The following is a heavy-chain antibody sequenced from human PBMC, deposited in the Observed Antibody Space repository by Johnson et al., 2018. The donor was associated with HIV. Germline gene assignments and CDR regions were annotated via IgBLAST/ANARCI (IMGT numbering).Heavy chain of an antibody. CDR3: ARGEMATNPRVVAFDI. Sequence: QVQLVESGGGVVRPGRSLRLSCAASGLNFRYYPMHWVRQAPGKGLEWMAVISYDGSNKYYADSVNGRFTISRDNSKNTLYLQMNSLRAEDTAVYYCARGEMATNPRVVAFDIWGPGTMVTVSS. J-gene: IGHJ3*02. CDR1: GLNFRYYP. D-gene: IGHD5-24*01. CDR2: ISYDGSNK. V-gene: IGHV3-30*04.